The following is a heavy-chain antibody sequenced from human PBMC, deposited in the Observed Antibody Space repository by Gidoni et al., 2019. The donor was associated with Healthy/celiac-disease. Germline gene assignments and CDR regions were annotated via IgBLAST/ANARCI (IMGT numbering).Heavy chain of an antibody. Sequence: QVQLQESGPGLVKPSQTLSLTCTVSGGSISSGSYYWSWIRQPAGKGLEWIGRIYTSGSTNYNPSLKSRVTISVDTSKNQFSLKLSSVTAADTAVYYCASSRTTGDYGMDVWGQGTTVTVSS. J-gene: IGHJ6*02. CDR3: ASSRTTGDYGMDV. V-gene: IGHV4-61*02. D-gene: IGHD4-4*01. CDR1: GGSISSGSYY. CDR2: IYTSGST.